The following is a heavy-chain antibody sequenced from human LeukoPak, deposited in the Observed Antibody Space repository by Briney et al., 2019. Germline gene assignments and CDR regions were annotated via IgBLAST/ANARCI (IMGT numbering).Heavy chain of an antibody. D-gene: IGHD3-22*01. Sequence: GGSLRLSCAASGFNFRSQGMHWVRQAPGKGLEWVAVAYDDASNQYYADSVKGRFTVSKDNSKNTLYIQMNSLRAEDTAVYYCATGGRYYYDQWGQGTLVTVSS. J-gene: IGHJ4*02. V-gene: IGHV3-33*01. CDR1: GFNFRSQG. CDR3: ATGGRYYYDQ. CDR2: AYDDASNQ.